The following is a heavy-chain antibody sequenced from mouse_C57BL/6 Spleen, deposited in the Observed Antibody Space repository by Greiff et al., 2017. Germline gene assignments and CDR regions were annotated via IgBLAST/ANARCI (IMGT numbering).Heavy chain of an antibody. CDR1: GYTFTDYE. D-gene: IGHD1-1*01. CDR2: IDPETGGT. Sequence: LVESGAELVRPGASVTLSCTASGYTFTDYEMHWVKQTPVHGLEWIGAIDPETGGTAYNQKFKGKAILTADKSSSTAYLEIRSLTSEDSAVYYCPYGSSPYWYFDVWGTGTTVTVSS. CDR3: PYGSSPYWYFDV. J-gene: IGHJ1*03. V-gene: IGHV1-15*01.